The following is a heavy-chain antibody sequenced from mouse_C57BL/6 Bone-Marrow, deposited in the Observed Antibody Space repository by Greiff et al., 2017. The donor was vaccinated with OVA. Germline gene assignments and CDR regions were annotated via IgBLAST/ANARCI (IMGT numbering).Heavy chain of an antibody. CDR3: ARNYDYDGPWFAY. J-gene: IGHJ3*01. D-gene: IGHD2-4*01. V-gene: IGHV2-2*01. CDR1: GFSLTSYG. CDR2: IWSGGST. Sequence: VQRVESGPGLVQPSQSLSITCTVSGFSLTSYGVHWVRQSPGKGLEWLGVIWSGGSTDYNAAFISRLSISKDNSKSQVFFKMNSLQADDTAIYYCARNYDYDGPWFAYWGQGTLVTVSA.